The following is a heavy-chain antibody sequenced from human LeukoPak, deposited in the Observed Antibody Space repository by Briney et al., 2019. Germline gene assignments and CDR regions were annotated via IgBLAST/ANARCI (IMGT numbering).Heavy chain of an antibody. CDR1: GGSISSYY. D-gene: IGHD6-19*01. V-gene: IGHV4-59*12. Sequence: SETLSLTCTVSGGSISSYYWSWIRQPPGKGLEWIGYIYYSGSTNYNPSLKSRVTISVDKSKNQFSLKLSSVTAADTAVYYCARDPHPDVAVAGPFDYWGQGTLVTVSS. J-gene: IGHJ4*02. CDR3: ARDPHPDVAVAGPFDY. CDR2: IYYSGST.